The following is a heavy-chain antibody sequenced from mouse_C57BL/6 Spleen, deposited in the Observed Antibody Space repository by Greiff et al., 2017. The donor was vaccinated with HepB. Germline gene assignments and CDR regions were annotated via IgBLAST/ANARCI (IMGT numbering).Heavy chain of an antibody. CDR1: GFTFSDYY. V-gene: IGHV5-12*01. Sequence: EVQGVESGGGLVQPGGSLKLSCAASGFTFSDYYMYWVRQTPEKRLEWVAYISNGGGSTYYPDTVKGRFTISRDNAKNTLYLQMSRLKSEDTAMYYCARQGGHDWYFDVWGTGTTVTVSS. J-gene: IGHJ1*03. CDR3: ARQGGHDWYFDV. CDR2: ISNGGGST. D-gene: IGHD6-1*01.